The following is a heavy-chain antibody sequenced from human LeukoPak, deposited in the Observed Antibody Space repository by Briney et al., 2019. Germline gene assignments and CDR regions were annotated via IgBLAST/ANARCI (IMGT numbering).Heavy chain of an antibody. V-gene: IGHV1-3*01. J-gene: IGHJ5*02. CDR1: GYTFTSYA. CDR2: INAGNGNT. CDR3: ARSKGVGYQPRWFDP. D-gene: IGHD2-2*01. Sequence: GASVKVSCKASGYTFTSYAMHWVRQAPGQRLEWMGWINAGNGNTKYSQKFQGRVTITRDTSASTAYMELSSLRSEDTAVYYCARSKGVGYQPRWFDPWGQGTLVTVSS.